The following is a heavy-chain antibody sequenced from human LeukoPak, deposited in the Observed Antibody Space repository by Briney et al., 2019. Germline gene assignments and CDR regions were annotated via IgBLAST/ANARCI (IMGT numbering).Heavy chain of an antibody. D-gene: IGHD6-19*01. CDR1: GFTFSSYW. Sequence: GGSLRLSCAASGFTFSSYWMSWVRQAPGKGLEWVANIKQDGSEKYYVDSVKGRFTISRDNSKNTVYLQMNSLRAEDTAVYYCASLFGIGTVTGTGTFDIWGQGTMVTVSS. J-gene: IGHJ3*02. V-gene: IGHV3-7*03. CDR3: ASLFGIGTVTGTGTFDI. CDR2: IKQDGSEK.